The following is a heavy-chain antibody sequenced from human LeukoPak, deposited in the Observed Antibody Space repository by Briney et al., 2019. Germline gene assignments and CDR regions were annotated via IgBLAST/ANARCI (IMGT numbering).Heavy chain of an antibody. CDR2: ITTYNGNT. CDR3: ARRDCSSSSCHYYYYYMDV. J-gene: IGHJ6*02. D-gene: IGHD2-2*01. CDR1: GGTFSSYA. V-gene: IGHV1-18*01. Sequence: GASVKVSCKASGGTFSSYAISWVRQAPGQGLEWMGWITTYNGNTNYAQKVQGRVTMTTDTSTNTAYLELRSLTSDDTAVYYCARRDCSSSSCHYYYYYMDVWGQGTTVTVSS.